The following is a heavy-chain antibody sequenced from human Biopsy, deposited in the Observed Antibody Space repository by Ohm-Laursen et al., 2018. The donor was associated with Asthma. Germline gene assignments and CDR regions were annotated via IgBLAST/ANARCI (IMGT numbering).Heavy chain of an antibody. J-gene: IGHJ6*02. Sequence: ASVYVSCKTSGYTFNSAGITWVRQAPGQGLEWMGWISVYNGNTKVAQKLQDRVTMITDTSTSTAYMELRSLRSDDTAVYFCARAVDYSHYYGIDVWGQGTTVTVS. CDR3: ARAVDYSHYYGIDV. D-gene: IGHD3-10*01. CDR1: GYTFNSAG. CDR2: ISVYNGNT. V-gene: IGHV1-18*01.